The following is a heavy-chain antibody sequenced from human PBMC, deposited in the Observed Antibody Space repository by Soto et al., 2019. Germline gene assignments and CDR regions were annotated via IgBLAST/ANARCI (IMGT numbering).Heavy chain of an antibody. CDR3: ANVAGDPGGWFDP. D-gene: IGHD6-19*01. CDR1: GGSFSGYY. CDR2: INHSGST. V-gene: IGHV4-34*01. Sequence: QVQLQQWGAGLLKPSETLSLTCAVYGGSFSGYYWSWIRQPPGKGLEWIGEINHSGSTNYNPSLKSRVTISVDTSKNQFSLKLSSVTAADTAVYYCANVAGDPGGWFDPWGQGTLVTVSS. J-gene: IGHJ5*02.